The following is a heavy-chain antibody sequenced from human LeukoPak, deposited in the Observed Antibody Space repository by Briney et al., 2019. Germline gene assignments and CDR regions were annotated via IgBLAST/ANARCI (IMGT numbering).Heavy chain of an antibody. J-gene: IGHJ4*02. CDR2: ISGSGNRT. Sequence: GGSLRLSCAASGVTFSSYAMSWVRQAPGKGLEWVSAISGSGNRTYYADSVKGRFTISRDDSKNTLYLEMISLRAEDTAIYYCAKAAAAAGNRYFDYWGQGTLVTVSS. CDR1: GVTFSSYA. V-gene: IGHV3-23*01. D-gene: IGHD6-13*01. CDR3: AKAAAAAGNRYFDY.